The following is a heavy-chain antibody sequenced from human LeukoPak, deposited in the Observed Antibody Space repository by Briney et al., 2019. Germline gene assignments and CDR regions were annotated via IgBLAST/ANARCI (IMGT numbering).Heavy chain of an antibody. Sequence: GGSLRLSCAASGFTFSSYEMNWVRQAPGKGLEWVSYISSSGSTIYYADSVKGRFTISRDNAKNSLYLQMNSLRAEDTAVYYCATGYYYDSSGYPGVPDYWGQGTLVTVSS. D-gene: IGHD3-22*01. CDR3: ATGYYYDSSGYPGVPDY. J-gene: IGHJ4*02. CDR2: ISSSGSTI. V-gene: IGHV3-48*03. CDR1: GFTFSSYE.